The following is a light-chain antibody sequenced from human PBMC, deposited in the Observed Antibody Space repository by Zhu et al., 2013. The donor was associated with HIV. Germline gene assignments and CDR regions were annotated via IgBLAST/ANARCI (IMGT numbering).Light chain of an antibody. Sequence: DIQMTQSPSTLSASVGDRVTITCRASQSINSWLAWYQQKPGKAPKRLIYAASSLQSGVPSRFSGSRSGTEFTLTISRLQPEDFATYYCLQHNSYPHSFGQGTKLEIK. CDR2: AAS. CDR1: QSINSW. J-gene: IGKJ2*03. V-gene: IGKV1-5*01. CDR3: LQHNSYPHS.